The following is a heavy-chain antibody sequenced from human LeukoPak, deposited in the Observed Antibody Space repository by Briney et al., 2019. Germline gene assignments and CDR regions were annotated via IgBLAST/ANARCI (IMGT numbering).Heavy chain of an antibody. J-gene: IGHJ3*02. Sequence: PSETLSLTCTVSGGSISSYYWSWIRQPPGRGLEWIGYIYYSGSTNYNPSLKSRVTTSVDTSKNQFSLKLSSVTAADTAVYYCARDLISYYYHSRVDAFDICGQGTMVTVSS. CDR1: GGSISSYY. V-gene: IGHV4-59*01. CDR2: IYYSGST. CDR3: ARDLISYYYHSRVDAFDI. D-gene: IGHD3-22*01.